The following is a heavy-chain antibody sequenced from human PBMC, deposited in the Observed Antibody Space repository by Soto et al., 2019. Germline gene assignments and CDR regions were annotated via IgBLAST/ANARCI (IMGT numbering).Heavy chain of an antibody. D-gene: IGHD3-10*01. CDR2: ISTFNGAT. CDR3: GGMYRRWLARSYPDY. J-gene: IGHJ4*02. Sequence: QVQLVQSGTDVKKPGASVKVSCKASGYTFTRFGISWVRQAPGQGLEWMGWISTFNGATNYAQKFKDRITMTTYTPPSTAYMEPRSLRFDDTAGYYWGGMYRRWLARSYPDYWGQGTPVTVSS. CDR1: GYTFTRFG. V-gene: IGHV1-18*01.